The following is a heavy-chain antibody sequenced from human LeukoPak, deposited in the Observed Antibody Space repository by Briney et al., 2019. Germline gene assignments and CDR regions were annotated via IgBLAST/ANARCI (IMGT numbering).Heavy chain of an antibody. D-gene: IGHD2-21*02. CDR1: GFTFSSYA. CDR3: AKDGRRRGRSLHIVVVTAIDY. Sequence: GGSLRLSCAASGFTFSSYAMSWVRQAPGKGPEWVSAISGSGGSTYYADSVKGRFTISRDNSKNTLYLQMNSLRAEDTAVYYLAKDGRRRGRSLHIVVVTAIDYWGQGTLVTVSS. V-gene: IGHV3-23*01. J-gene: IGHJ4*02. CDR2: ISGSGGST.